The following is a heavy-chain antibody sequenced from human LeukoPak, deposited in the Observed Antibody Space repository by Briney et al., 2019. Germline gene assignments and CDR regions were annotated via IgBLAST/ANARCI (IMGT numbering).Heavy chain of an antibody. J-gene: IGHJ6*01. V-gene: IGHV1-18*01. CDR2: ISAYNGNT. CDR1: GYTFTSYG. D-gene: IGHD3-3*01. Sequence: GASVKVSCKASGYTFTSYGISWVRQAPGQGLEWMGWISAYNGNTNYAQKLQGRVTMTTDTSTSTAYMELRSLRSDDTAVYYCASVQLTIFGVVPPPRMDVRGQGTPVTVSS. CDR3: ASVQLTIFGVVPPPRMDV.